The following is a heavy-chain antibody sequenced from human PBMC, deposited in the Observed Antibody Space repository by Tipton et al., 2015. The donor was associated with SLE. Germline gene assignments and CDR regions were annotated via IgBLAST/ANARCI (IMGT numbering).Heavy chain of an antibody. V-gene: IGHV4-39*07. D-gene: IGHD4-17*01. CDR3: ARSDGDYKVDY. J-gene: IGHJ4*02. CDR2: ICYSGTT. Sequence: LRLSCTVSGGSISSSSYCWGWIRQPPGKGLEWIGSICYSGTTYYNPSLKSRVTISVQTSKRQFSLNLSSVTAADTAVYFCARSDGDYKVDYWGQGTLVTVSS. CDR1: GGSISSSSYC.